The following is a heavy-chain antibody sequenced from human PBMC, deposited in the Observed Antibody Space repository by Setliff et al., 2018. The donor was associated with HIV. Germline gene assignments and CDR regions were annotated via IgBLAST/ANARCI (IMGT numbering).Heavy chain of an antibody. CDR3: VKDGTPIGRYYQYFHV. V-gene: IGHV3-9*01. CDR2: LSSNSASI. CDR1: GFTFDDYA. D-gene: IGHD1-26*01. Sequence: GGSLRLSCVASGFTFDDYAMHWVRQAPGKGLEWVSGLSSNSASIGYADTVKGRFTISRDNAKNSLYLQMDSLRADDTAVYYCVKDGTPIGRYYQYFHVWGEGIMVTVSS. J-gene: IGHJ6*04.